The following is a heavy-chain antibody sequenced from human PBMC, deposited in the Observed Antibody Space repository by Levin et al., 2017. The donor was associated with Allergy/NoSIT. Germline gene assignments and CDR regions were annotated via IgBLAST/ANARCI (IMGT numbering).Heavy chain of an antibody. J-gene: IGHJ4*02. Sequence: SQTLSLTCSVSGGSVTTNTYWSWIRQSPGTGLEWVGYIHYSGSSNYNPSLKSRATMSLDTAKNQFSLKLTSVTAADTAVYYCTRDTASSRFFVWGQGILVAVSS. CDR2: IHYSGSS. V-gene: IGHV4-61*01. D-gene: IGHD6-6*01. CDR3: TRDTASSRFFV. CDR1: GGSVTTNTY.